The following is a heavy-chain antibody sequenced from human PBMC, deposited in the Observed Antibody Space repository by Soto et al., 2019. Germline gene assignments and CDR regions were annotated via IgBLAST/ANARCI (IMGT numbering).Heavy chain of an antibody. CDR2: IYHSGST. D-gene: IGHD2-2*01. Sequence: SETLSLTCAVSGGSISSGGYSWSWIRQPPGKGLEWIGYIYHSGSTYYNPSLKSRVTISVDRSKNQFSLKLSSVTAADTAVYYCARVGLLYCFDYWGQGTLVTVSS. CDR3: ARVGLLYCFDY. J-gene: IGHJ4*02. CDR1: GGSISSGGYS. V-gene: IGHV4-30-2*01.